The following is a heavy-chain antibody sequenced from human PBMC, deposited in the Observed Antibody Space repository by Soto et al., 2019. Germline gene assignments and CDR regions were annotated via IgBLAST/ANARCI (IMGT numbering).Heavy chain of an antibody. J-gene: IGHJ5*02. Sequence: SETLSLTCTVSGGYISSGCYYWSWIRQHPGKGLEWIGEINHSGSTNYNPSLKSRVTISVDTSKNQFSLKLSSVTAADTAVYYCARGALAVRGGHNWFDPWGQGTLVTVSS. CDR1: GGYISSGCYY. D-gene: IGHD3-10*01. CDR3: ARGALAVRGGHNWFDP. CDR2: INHSGST. V-gene: IGHV4-39*07.